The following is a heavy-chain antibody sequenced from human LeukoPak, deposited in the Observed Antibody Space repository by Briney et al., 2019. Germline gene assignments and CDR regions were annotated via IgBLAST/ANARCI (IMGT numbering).Heavy chain of an antibody. CDR3: AKGGIYCSGGSCYFDY. D-gene: IGHD2-15*01. V-gene: IGHV3-7*01. Sequence: GGSLRLSCAASGFTFRSYWMSWVRKPPGKGLEWWPNIKQDGSEKYYVDSVKGRFTISRDNAKNSLYLQMNSLRAEDTAVYYCAKGGIYCSGGSCYFDYWGQGTLVTVSS. J-gene: IGHJ4*02. CDR2: IKQDGSEK. CDR1: GFTFRSYW.